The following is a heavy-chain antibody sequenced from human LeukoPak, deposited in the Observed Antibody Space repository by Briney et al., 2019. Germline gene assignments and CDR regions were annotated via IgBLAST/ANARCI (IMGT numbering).Heavy chain of an antibody. V-gene: IGHV4-59*08. CDR1: GGSISSYY. CDR3: ARHEGYDILTGYSYYFDY. CDR2: IYYSGST. D-gene: IGHD3-9*01. J-gene: IGHJ4*02. Sequence: SETLSLTCTVSGGSISSYYWSWIRQPPGKGLEWIGYIYYSGSTNYNPSLESRVSIPVDRSKNQFSLKLSSVTAADTAVYYCARHEGYDILTGYSYYFDYWGQGTLVTVSS.